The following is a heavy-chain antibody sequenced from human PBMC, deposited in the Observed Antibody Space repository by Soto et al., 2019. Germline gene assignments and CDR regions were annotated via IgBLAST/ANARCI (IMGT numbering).Heavy chain of an antibody. CDR2: INHSGST. V-gene: IGHV4-34*01. Sequence: SETLSLTCAVYGGSFSGYYWSWIRQPPGKGLEWIGEINHSGSTNYNPSLNSRVTISVDTSKNQFSLKLSSVTAADTAVYYCATRRGYSYGLDYWGQGTLVTVSS. D-gene: IGHD5-18*01. J-gene: IGHJ4*02. CDR1: GGSFSGYY. CDR3: ATRRGYSYGLDY.